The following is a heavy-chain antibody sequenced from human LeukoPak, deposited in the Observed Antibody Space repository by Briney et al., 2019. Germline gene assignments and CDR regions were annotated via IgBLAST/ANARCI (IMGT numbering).Heavy chain of an antibody. Sequence: GASVKVSCKASGYTFTGYYMHWVRQAPGQGLEWMGRINPNSGGTNYAQKFQGRVTMTRDTSISTAYMELSRLRSDDTAVYYCARSRRRRAIFGVVTPPYYYGMDVWGQGTTVTVSS. J-gene: IGHJ6*02. V-gene: IGHV1-2*06. CDR3: ARSRRRRAIFGVVTPPYYYGMDV. CDR2: INPNSGGT. CDR1: GYTFTGYY. D-gene: IGHD3-3*01.